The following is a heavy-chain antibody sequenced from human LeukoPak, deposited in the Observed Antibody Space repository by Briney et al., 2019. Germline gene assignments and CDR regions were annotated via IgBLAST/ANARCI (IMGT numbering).Heavy chain of an antibody. D-gene: IGHD5-18*01. CDR2: IDYRGST. CDR3: ARSRSGYSYDHAAFEI. J-gene: IGHJ3*02. CDR1: GGSISTYY. V-gene: IGHV4-59*01. Sequence: SETLSLTCTVSGGSISTYYWSWIRQPSGKGLEWIAYIDYRGSTTYNPSLRSRVTISVDTSRNQFSLKLSSVTAADTAVYYCARSRSGYSYDHAAFEIWGQGTMVTVSS.